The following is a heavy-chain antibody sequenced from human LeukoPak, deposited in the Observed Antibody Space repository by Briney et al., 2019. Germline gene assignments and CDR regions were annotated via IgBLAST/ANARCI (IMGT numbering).Heavy chain of an antibody. Sequence: SETLSLTCSVSGGSISSSTYYWGWVRQPPGKGLEWIGSIYYDGSAYYNPSLKSRVTISVDTSKNQFSLKLSSVTAADTAVYYCARVLPGASYQLLTKRGARFDPWGQGTLVTVSS. J-gene: IGHJ5*02. CDR3: ARVLPGASYQLLTKRGARFDP. CDR1: GGSISSSTYY. V-gene: IGHV4-39*07. CDR2: IYYDGSA. D-gene: IGHD2-2*01.